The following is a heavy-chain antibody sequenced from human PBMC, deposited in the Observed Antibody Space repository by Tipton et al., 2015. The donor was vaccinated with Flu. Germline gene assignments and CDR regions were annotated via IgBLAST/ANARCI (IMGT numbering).Heavy chain of an antibody. CDR1: GGSISSFY. D-gene: IGHD6-6*01. CDR2: TYYSGYT. Sequence: TLSLTCTVSGGSISSFYWGWIRQPPGKGLEWIGYTYYSGYTKYNPSLKSRVTISVDTSKNQFSLKLSSLTAADTAVYYCARDISSFGMDVWGQGTTVIVSS. J-gene: IGHJ6*02. V-gene: IGHV4-59*01. CDR3: ARDISSFGMDV.